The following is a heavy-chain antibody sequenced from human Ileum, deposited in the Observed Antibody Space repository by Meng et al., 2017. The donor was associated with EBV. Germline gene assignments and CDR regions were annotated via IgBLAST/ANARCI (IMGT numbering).Heavy chain of an antibody. Sequence: HGQVQVSGPGLVKPSGTLSLTCTVSGDSISSDIWWSWVRQPPGKGLEWIGEVYHRGDTNYNPSLKSRVDISVDKSKNQFYLSLFSVTAADTAVYYCGRDQGRELINHWGQGTLVTVSS. CDR2: VYHRGDT. CDR1: GDSISSDIW. CDR3: GRDQGRELINH. V-gene: IGHV4-4*02. J-gene: IGHJ4*02. D-gene: IGHD1-7*01.